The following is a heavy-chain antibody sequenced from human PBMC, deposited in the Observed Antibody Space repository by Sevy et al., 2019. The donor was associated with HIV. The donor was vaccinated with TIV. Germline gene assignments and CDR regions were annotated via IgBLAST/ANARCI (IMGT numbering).Heavy chain of an antibody. CDR1: GGTLNNYG. D-gene: IGHD2-21*02. CDR3: ASVRPCGGDCYFFDT. Sequence: ASVKVSCKASGGTLNNYGMNWVRQAPGQGLEWMGGIIPSVGIASYAQKIKGRAAISADTSTSTLYLEVGRLRSDDTDVYFCASVRPCGGDCYFFDTWGQGTLVTVSS. J-gene: IGHJ4*02. V-gene: IGHV1-69*10. CDR2: IIPSVGIA.